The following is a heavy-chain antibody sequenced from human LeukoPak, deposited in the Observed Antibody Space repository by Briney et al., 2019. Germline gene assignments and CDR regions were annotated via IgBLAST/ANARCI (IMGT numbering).Heavy chain of an antibody. Sequence: GGYLRCYCAAYRFSCSSYGMHWVRQGPGQELEWVAFIRYDGNNKYYADSVKSRFTISRDNYKNTLYVQMNSLKNEDPAVYYCAKSPTPRLVHPPDYWGQGTLVTVSS. CDR2: IRYDGNNK. D-gene: IGHD3-16*01. J-gene: IGHJ4*02. CDR3: AKSPTPRLVHPPDY. CDR1: RFSCSSYG. V-gene: IGHV3-30*02.